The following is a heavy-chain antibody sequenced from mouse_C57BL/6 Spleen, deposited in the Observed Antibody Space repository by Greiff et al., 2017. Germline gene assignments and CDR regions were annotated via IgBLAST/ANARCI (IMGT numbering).Heavy chain of an antibody. CDR2: IWSGGST. CDR1: GFSFTSYG. J-gene: IGHJ4*01. Sequence: VQVVESGPGLVAPSASLSITCTASGFSFTSYGVDWVRQPPGKGLEWLGVIWSGGSTNYNSALMSRLSISKDNSTSQVFLIMHSLQTDDTAMYYCAKHLDYNNYAMDYWGQGTSVTVSS. D-gene: IGHD2-12*01. CDR3: AKHLDYNNYAMDY. V-gene: IGHV2-9*01.